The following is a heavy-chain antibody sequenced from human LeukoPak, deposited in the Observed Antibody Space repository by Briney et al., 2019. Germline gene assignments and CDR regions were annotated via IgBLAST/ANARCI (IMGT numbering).Heavy chain of an antibody. J-gene: IGHJ4*02. CDR3: AKVFYDSSGYYLDY. CDR1: GFTFDDYA. CDR2: ISWNSGSI. D-gene: IGHD3-22*01. V-gene: IGHV3-9*01. Sequence: GGSLRLSCAASGFTFDDYAMDWVRQAPGKGLEWVSGISWNSGSIGYADSVKGRFTISRDNAKNSLYLQMNSLRAEDTALYYCAKVFYDSSGYYLDYWGQGTLVTVSS.